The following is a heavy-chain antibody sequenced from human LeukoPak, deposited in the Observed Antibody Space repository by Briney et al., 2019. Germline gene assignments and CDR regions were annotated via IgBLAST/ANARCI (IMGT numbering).Heavy chain of an antibody. Sequence: GGPLRPSCAASGFTFSSYWMSWVGQAPGKGLEWVATIKQDGSEKYYVHSVKGRFTISRDNAKNSLYLQMNSLRAEDTAVYYCARVQGSSGPGIFDYWGQGTLVTVSS. D-gene: IGHD6-19*01. J-gene: IGHJ4*02. CDR1: GFTFSSYW. V-gene: IGHV3-7*01. CDR3: ARVQGSSGPGIFDY. CDR2: IKQDGSEK.